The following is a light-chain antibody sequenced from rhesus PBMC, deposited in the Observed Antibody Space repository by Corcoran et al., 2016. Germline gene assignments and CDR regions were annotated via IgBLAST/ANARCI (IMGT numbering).Light chain of an antibody. CDR3: QQDNSYPLT. CDR2: KAS. Sequence: DIQMTQSPSSLSASVGDTVTITCRASQGISSYLAWYQQNPGKAPKLLIYKASTFQSGVPSRLSGSGSGTDFTLTLGSLQPEDFATYYCQQDNSYPLTFGGGTKVEIK. V-gene: IGKV1-25*01. J-gene: IGKJ4*01. CDR1: QGISSY.